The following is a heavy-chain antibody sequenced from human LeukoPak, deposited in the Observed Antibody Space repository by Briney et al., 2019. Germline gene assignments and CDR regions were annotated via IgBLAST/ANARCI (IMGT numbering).Heavy chain of an antibody. CDR2: IIPILGIA. CDR1: GDTFSSYT. CDR3: ARDGCSSTSCYDYYYMDV. V-gene: IGHV1-69*04. D-gene: IGHD2-2*01. J-gene: IGHJ6*03. Sequence: ASVKVSCKASGDTFSSYTISWVRQAPGQGLEWMGRIIPILGIANYAQKFQGRVTITADKSTSTAYMELSSLRSEDTAVYYCARDGCSSTSCYDYYYMDVWGKGTTVTVSS.